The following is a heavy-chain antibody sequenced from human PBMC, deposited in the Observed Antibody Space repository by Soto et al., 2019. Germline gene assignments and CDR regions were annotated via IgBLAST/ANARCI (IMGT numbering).Heavy chain of an antibody. CDR3: ARVGNNMASLGGWYGMDV. CDR1: GYTFTGYY. V-gene: IGHV1-2*02. CDR2: INPNYGGT. D-gene: IGHD3-16*01. Sequence: QVQLVQSGAEVKKPGASVKVSCKASGYTFTGYYIHWVRQAPGQGLEWMGWINPNYGGTKFAQKFQGRVNMTRDTPISTAYMERSSLTSDDPAVYYCARVGNNMASLGGWYGMDVWGQGTTVTVSS. J-gene: IGHJ6*02.